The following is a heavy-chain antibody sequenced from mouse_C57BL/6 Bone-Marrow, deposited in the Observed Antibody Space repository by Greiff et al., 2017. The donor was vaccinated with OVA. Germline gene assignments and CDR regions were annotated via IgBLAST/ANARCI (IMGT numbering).Heavy chain of an antibody. J-gene: IGHJ3*01. CDR1: GYSITSGYY. D-gene: IGHD1-1*01. V-gene: IGHV3-6*01. Sequence: VQLQQSGPGLVKPSQSLSLTCSVTGYSITSGYYWNWIRQFPGNKLEWMGYISYDGSNNYNPSLKNRISIPRDTSKNQFFLKLNSVTTEDTATYYCARDGYGSSPFAYWGQGTLVTVSA. CDR2: ISYDGSN. CDR3: ARDGYGSSPFAY.